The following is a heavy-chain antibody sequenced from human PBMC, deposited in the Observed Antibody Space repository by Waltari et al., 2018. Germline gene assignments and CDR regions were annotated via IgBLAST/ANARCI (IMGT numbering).Heavy chain of an antibody. CDR3: ATGASGSYDY. CDR2: VDPEDGET. Sequence: EVQLVQSGAEVKKPGATVKISCKASGYTFTDYYMPWVQQAPGNGLEWMGRVDPEDGETIDAEKFQGRVTITADTSTDTAYMELSSLGSEDTAVYYCATGASGSYDYWGQGTLVTVSS. CDR1: GYTFTDYY. J-gene: IGHJ4*02. V-gene: IGHV1-69-2*01. D-gene: IGHD1-26*01.